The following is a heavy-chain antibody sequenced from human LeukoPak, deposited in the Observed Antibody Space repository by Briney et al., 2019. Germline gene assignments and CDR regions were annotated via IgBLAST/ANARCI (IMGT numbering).Heavy chain of an antibody. CDR3: ARDMGDSSSWSTPGY. V-gene: IGHV1-46*01. Sequence: ASVKVSCKTSGYTFTNYDINWVRQAPGQGLEWMGIINPSGGSTSYAQKFQGRVTMTRDTSTSTVYMELSSLRSEDTAVYYCARDMGDSSSWSTPGYWGQGTLVTVSS. CDR1: GYTFTNYD. CDR2: INPSGGST. J-gene: IGHJ4*02. D-gene: IGHD6-13*01.